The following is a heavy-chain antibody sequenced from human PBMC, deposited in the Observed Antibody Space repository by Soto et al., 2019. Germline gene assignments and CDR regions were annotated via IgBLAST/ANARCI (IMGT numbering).Heavy chain of an antibody. J-gene: IGHJ5*02. CDR2: IYWDDDK. Sequence: QITLKESGPTLVKPTQTLTLTCTFSGFSLSTSGVGVGWIRQPPGKSLEWLALIYWDDDKRYSTSLKSRLTITKDTYKNQVVLTITKMDPVDTATYYCAHLVIVVVPAAIRSGTVGGFDPLGQGNLGTDCS. V-gene: IGHV2-5*02. D-gene: IGHD2-2*01. CDR1: GFSLSTSGVG. CDR3: AHLVIVVVPAAIRSGTVGGFDP.